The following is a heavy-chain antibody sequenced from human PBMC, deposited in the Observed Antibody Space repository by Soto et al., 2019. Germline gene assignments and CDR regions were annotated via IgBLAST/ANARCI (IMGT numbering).Heavy chain of an antibody. J-gene: IGHJ4*02. D-gene: IGHD6-25*01. CDR2: ISYSGST. V-gene: IGHV4-30-4*01. CDR1: GGSFSSSQYY. CDR3: ARDPDAAPDF. Sequence: SETLSLTCTVSGGSFSSSQYYWSWIRQPPGKGLEWIGYISYSGSTFYNPSLESRLIMSIDTSNSQFYLYLSSVTAADTAVYFCARDPDAAPDFWGQGTLVTVSS.